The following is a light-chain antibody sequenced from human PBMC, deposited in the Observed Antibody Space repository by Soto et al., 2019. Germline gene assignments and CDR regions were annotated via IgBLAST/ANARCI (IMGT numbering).Light chain of an antibody. V-gene: IGKV3-11*01. CDR3: QQSSNWPYT. CDR2: DAS. CDR1: QSVNSY. Sequence: EIVLTQSPATLSLSPGERATLSCRASQSVNSYLAWYQQKPGQAPRLLIYDASNRATGIPGRFSGSGSETDITLTSSILEADGVAVYYRQQSSNWPYTFGQGTKLEIK. J-gene: IGKJ2*01.